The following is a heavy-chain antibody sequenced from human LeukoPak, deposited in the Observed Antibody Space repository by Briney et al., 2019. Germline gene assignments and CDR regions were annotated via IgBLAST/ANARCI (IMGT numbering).Heavy chain of an antibody. V-gene: IGHV1-69*05. CDR2: IIPIFGTA. D-gene: IGHD3-22*01. CDR1: GGTFSSYA. CDR3: ARGSHYYDSSGYFMDAFDI. J-gene: IGHJ3*02. Sequence: ASVKVSCKASGGTFSSYAISWVRQAPGQGLEWMGRIIPIFGTANYAQKFQGRVTITTDESTSTAYMELSSLRSEDTAVYYCARGSHYYDSSGYFMDAFDIWGQGTMVTVSS.